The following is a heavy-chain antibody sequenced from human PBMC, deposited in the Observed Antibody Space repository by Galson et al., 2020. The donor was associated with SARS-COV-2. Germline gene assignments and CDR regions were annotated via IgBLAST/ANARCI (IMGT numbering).Heavy chain of an antibody. D-gene: IGHD6-13*01. CDR2: INPNSGGT. CDR3: AREGIAAAGYYYYGLDV. CDR1: GYTFIGYY. V-gene: IGHV1-2*02. Sequence: ASVKVSCKASGYTFIGYYLHWVRQAPGQGLEWMGWINPNSGGTNYAQKFQGRVTMTRDTSISTAYMELSRLRSDDTAVYYCAREGIAAAGYYYYGLDVWGQGTTVTVSS. J-gene: IGHJ6*02.